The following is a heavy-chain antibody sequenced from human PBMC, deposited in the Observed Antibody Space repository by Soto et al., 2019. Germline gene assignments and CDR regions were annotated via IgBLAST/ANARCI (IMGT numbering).Heavy chain of an antibody. J-gene: IGHJ4*02. CDR3: ATTGGYYDSSGYWLDY. Sequence: QVQLVESGGGVVQPGRSLRLSCAASGFTFSSYGMHWVRQAPGKGLEWVAVISYDGSNKYYADSVKGRFTISRDNSKNXLYLQMNSLRAEDTAVYYCATTGGYYDSSGYWLDYWGQGTLVTVSS. CDR2: ISYDGSNK. CDR1: GFTFSSYG. D-gene: IGHD3-22*01. V-gene: IGHV3-30*03.